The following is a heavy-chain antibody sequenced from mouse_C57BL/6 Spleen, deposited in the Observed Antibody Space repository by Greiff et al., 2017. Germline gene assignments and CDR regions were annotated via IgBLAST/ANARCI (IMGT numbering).Heavy chain of an antibody. J-gene: IGHJ4*01. V-gene: IGHV1-55*01. CDR3: ARVPHYDYDEDYAMDY. CDR2: IYPGSGST. D-gene: IGHD2-4*01. CDR1: GYTFTSYW. Sequence: VQLQQSGAELVKPGASVKMSCKASGYTFTSYWITWVKQRPGQGLEWIGDIYPGSGSTNYNEKFKSKATLTVDTSSSTAYMQLSSLTSEDSAVYYCARVPHYDYDEDYAMDYWGQGTSVTVSS.